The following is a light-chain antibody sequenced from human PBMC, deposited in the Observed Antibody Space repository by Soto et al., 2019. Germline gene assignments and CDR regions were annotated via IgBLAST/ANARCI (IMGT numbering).Light chain of an antibody. V-gene: IGLV1-51*01. CDR1: TSNIGNNN. CDR2: DNN. J-gene: IGLJ2*01. Sequence: QSVLTQPPSVSAAPGQKVTISCSGSTSNIGNNNVSCYQQLPGTAPKLLIYDNNKRPSGISDRFSGSKSGTSAALVITGLHTAEEADYYCGTWNSSMKAGVFGGGTKVTVL. CDR3: GTWNSSMKAGV.